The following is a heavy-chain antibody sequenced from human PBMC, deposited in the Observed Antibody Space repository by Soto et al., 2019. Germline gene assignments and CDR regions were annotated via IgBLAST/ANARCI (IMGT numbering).Heavy chain of an antibody. J-gene: IGHJ4*02. CDR1: GGSISSGGYS. Sequence: SETLSLTCAVSGGSISSGGYSWSWIRQPPGKGLEWIGYIYHSGSTHYNPSLKSRVTISVDTSKNQFSLKLSSVTAADTAVYYCAKTGPGSYLSLDYWGQGTLVTVSS. CDR3: AKTGPGSYLSLDY. D-gene: IGHD1-26*01. CDR2: IYHSGST. V-gene: IGHV4-30-2*01.